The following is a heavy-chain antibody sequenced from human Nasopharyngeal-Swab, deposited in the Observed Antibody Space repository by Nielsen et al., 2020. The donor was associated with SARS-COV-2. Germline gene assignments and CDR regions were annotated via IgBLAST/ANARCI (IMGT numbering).Heavy chain of an antibody. CDR2: FDPEDGET. CDR3: ATVFAYYGSGRPIDY. Sequence: ASVKVSCKVSGYTITELSMHWVRQAPGKGLEWMGGFDPEDGETIYAQKFQGRVTMTEDTSTDTAYMELSSLRSEDTAVYYCATVFAYYGSGRPIDYWGQGTLVTVSS. CDR1: GYTITELS. J-gene: IGHJ4*02. D-gene: IGHD3-10*01. V-gene: IGHV1-24*01.